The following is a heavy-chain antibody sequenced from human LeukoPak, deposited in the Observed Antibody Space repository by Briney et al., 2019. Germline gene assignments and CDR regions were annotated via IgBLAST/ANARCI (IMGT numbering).Heavy chain of an antibody. Sequence: GGSLRLPCAASGFTFSSYAMSWVRQAPGKGLEWVSAISGSGGSTYYADSVKGRFTISRDNSKNTLYLQMNSLRAEDTAVYYCAKAAYNSQYYYYYYYMDVWGKGTTVTVSS. CDR2: ISGSGGST. J-gene: IGHJ6*03. V-gene: IGHV3-23*01. CDR3: AKAAYNSQYYYYYYYMDV. CDR1: GFTFSSYA. D-gene: IGHD1-20*01.